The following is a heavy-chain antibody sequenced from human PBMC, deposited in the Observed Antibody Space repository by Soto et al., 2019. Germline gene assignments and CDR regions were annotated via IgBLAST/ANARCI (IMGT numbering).Heavy chain of an antibody. D-gene: IGHD6-19*01. CDR2: IYNSVST. Sequence: SETLSLTCSVSTFSINSRYYWGCIRQPPGKGLEWIASIYNSVSTHYNPSLKSRATISVDTSHKQFSLRLSSVTAADTAIYYCASNTSGRYFDYWGPGTLVTAPQ. V-gene: IGHV4-38-2*02. J-gene: IGHJ4*02. CDR3: ASNTSGRYFDY. CDR1: TFSINSRYY.